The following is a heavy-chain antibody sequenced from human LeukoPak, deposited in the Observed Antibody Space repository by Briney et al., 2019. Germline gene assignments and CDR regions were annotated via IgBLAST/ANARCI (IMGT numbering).Heavy chain of an antibody. CDR1: GGTFSSYA. V-gene: IGHV1-69*01. CDR2: IIPIFGTA. Sequence: SVKVSCKASGGTFSSYAISWVRQAPGQGLEWMGGIIPIFGTANYAQKFQGRVTITADESTSTAYMELRSLRSDDTAVYYCARVTQTDYDFDYWGQGTLVTVSS. D-gene: IGHD4-17*01. CDR3: ARVTQTDYDFDY. J-gene: IGHJ4*02.